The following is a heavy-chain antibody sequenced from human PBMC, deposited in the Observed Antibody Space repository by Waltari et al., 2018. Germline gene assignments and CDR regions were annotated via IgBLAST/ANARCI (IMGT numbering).Heavy chain of an antibody. CDR1: GGSVSSPAYY. D-gene: IGHD3-10*01. CDR2: IYYSGST. J-gene: IGHJ4*02. V-gene: IGHV4-39*07. Sequence: QLQLQESGPALVRPSETLSLSCTVSGGSVSSPAYYWSWVRQSPGKGLEWIETIYYSGSTSYNPSRKSRVTISIDTSKNQLSLELTSVTAADTAIYYCASHLWYRDLSRVAFDFWGQGTLVAVSS. CDR3: ASHLWYRDLSRVAFDF.